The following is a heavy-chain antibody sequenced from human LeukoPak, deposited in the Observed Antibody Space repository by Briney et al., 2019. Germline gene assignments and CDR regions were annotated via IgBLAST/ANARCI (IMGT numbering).Heavy chain of an antibody. CDR2: INPNSGGT. J-gene: IGHJ4*02. Sequence: GASGKVSCKASGYTFTGYYMHWVRQAPGQGLEWMGWINPNSGGTNYAQKFQGRVTMTRDTSIRTAYMELSRLRSDDPAVYYCARVGGYGDYDYWGQGTLVTVSS. CDR1: GYTFTGYY. CDR3: ARVGGYGDYDY. V-gene: IGHV1-2*02. D-gene: IGHD4-17*01.